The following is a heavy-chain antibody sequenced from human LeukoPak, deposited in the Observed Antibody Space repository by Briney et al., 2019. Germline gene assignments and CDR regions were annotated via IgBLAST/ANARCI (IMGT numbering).Heavy chain of an antibody. J-gene: IGHJ4*02. D-gene: IGHD4-11*01. CDR1: GFTFNSHY. CDR3: ARGHLYSFDH. V-gene: IGHV3-74*01. Sequence: GGSLRLSCAFSGFTFNSHYVHWVRQAPGQGLLWVSRTTDDATTTYADSVRGRFTISRDIAKKTLYLQMNSLGAEDTAVYYCARGHLYSFDHWGQGARVTVSS. CDR2: TTDDATTT.